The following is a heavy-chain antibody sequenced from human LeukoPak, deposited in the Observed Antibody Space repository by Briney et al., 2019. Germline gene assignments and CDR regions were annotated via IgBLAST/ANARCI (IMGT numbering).Heavy chain of an antibody. V-gene: IGHV4-61*02. CDR1: GGSISSGSYY. J-gene: IGHJ5*02. CDR3: ARGGLIAAAGTFWFDP. D-gene: IGHD6-13*01. CDR2: IYTSGST. Sequence: SETLSLTCTVSGGSISSGSYYWSWIRQPAGKGLEWIGRIYTSGSTNYNPSLKSRVTISVDTSKNQFSLKLNSVTAADTAVYYCARGGLIAAAGTFWFDPWGQGTLVTVSS.